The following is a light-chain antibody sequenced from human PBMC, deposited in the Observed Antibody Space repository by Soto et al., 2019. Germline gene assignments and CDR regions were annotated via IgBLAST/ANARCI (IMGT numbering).Light chain of an antibody. CDR3: QQRSNWPPYT. CDR1: QSVSSS. Sequence: EIVLTQSPATLSLSPGERATLSCRASQSVSSSLAWYQQKPGQAPRLLIYDASNRATGIPARFSGSGSGTDFTLTISSLEPGDFAVYYCQQRSNWPPYTFGQGTKLEIK. V-gene: IGKV3-11*01. J-gene: IGKJ2*01. CDR2: DAS.